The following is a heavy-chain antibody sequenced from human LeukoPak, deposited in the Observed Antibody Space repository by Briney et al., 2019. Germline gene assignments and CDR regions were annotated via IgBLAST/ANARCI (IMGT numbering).Heavy chain of an antibody. D-gene: IGHD4-23*01. Sequence: GGSLRRSCTASGFTFDDYAMSWFRQAPGKGLEWVGFIRSKAYGGTTEYAASAKGRFTISRDDSKSIAYLQMNSLKTEDTAVYYCTRAATRYGGNSRWFDPWGQGTLVTVSS. CDR3: TRAATRYGGNSRWFDP. CDR2: IRSKAYGGTT. CDR1: GFTFDDYA. V-gene: IGHV3-49*03. J-gene: IGHJ5*02.